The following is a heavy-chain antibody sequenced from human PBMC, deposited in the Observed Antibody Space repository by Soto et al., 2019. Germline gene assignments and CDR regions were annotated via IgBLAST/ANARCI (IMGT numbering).Heavy chain of an antibody. Sequence: GGSLRLSCAASGFTFSNAWTSWVRQAPGKGLEWVGRIKSKTDGGTTDYAAPVKGRFTISRDDSKNTLYLQMNSLKTEDTAVYYCTTRSLGITGTTGDYWGQGTLVTVSS. J-gene: IGHJ4*02. V-gene: IGHV3-15*01. D-gene: IGHD1-20*01. CDR3: TTRSLGITGTTGDY. CDR2: IKSKTDGGTT. CDR1: GFTFSNAW.